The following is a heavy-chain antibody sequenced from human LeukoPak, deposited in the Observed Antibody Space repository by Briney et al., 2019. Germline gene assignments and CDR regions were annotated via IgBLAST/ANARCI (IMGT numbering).Heavy chain of an antibody. CDR1: GYTFTSYY. CDR3: ASSGYCRGGSCYSMVP. Sequence: ASVKVSCKASGYTFTSYYMHWVRQAPGQGLEWMGIINPSGGSTSYAQKFQGRVTMTRDTSTSTVYMELSSLRSEDTAVYYCASSGYCRGGSCYSMVPWGQGTLVTVSS. CDR2: INPSGGST. D-gene: IGHD2-15*01. J-gene: IGHJ5*02. V-gene: IGHV1-46*01.